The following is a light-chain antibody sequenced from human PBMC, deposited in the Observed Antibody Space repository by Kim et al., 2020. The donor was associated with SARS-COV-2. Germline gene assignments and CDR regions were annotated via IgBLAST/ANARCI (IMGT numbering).Light chain of an antibody. CDR2: GAS. Sequence: ASVGGKVTLPCSESQHIRSYLSWYQQKPGKAPSLLLSGASILQSGVPSRFSGSESGTYFTLTINSLQPEDLATYHCQQTYSTPRPFGQGTKVEIK. V-gene: IGKV1-39*01. CDR1: QHIRSY. CDR3: QQTYSTPRP. J-gene: IGKJ1*01.